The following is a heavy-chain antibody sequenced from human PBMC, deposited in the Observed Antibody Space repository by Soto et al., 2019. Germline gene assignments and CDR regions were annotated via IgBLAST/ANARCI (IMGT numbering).Heavy chain of an antibody. D-gene: IGHD5-12*01. CDR3: ARGRYIVATNYYYYGMDV. CDR2: MNPNSGNT. CDR1: GYTFTSYD. V-gene: IGHV1-8*01. J-gene: IGHJ6*02. Sequence: GASVKVSCKASGYTFTSYDINWVRQATGQGLEWMGWMNPNSGNTGYAQKFQGRVTMTRNTSISTAYMELSSLRSEDTAVYYCARGRYIVATNYYYYGMDVWGQGTTVTVS.